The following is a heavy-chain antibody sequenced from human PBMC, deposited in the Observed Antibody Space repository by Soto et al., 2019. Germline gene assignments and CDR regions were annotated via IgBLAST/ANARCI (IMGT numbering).Heavy chain of an antibody. J-gene: IGHJ5*02. V-gene: IGHV3-15*07. CDR3: TTGRGGYYDFWSDNPGPNWFDP. CDR2: IKSKTEGGTT. D-gene: IGHD3-3*01. Sequence: EVQLVESGGGLVKPGGSLRLSCAASGFTFSNAWMNWVRQAPGKGLEWVGRIKSKTEGGTTDYAAPVKGRFTISRDDSKNTLYLQMNSLKTEDTAVYYCTTGRGGYYDFWSDNPGPNWFDPWGQGTLVTVSS. CDR1: GFTFSNAW.